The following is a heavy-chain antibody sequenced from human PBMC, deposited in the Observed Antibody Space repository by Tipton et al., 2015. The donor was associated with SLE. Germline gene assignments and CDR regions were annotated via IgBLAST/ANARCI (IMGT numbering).Heavy chain of an antibody. Sequence: GLVKPSQTLSLTCAISGDSVSSNSAAWNWIRQSPSRGLEWLGRTYYRSKWYNDYAVSVKSRVTINPDTSKNQFSLQLNSVTPEDTAVYYCARGGPNYDFWSQGYYGMDVWGQGTTVTVSS. J-gene: IGHJ6*02. D-gene: IGHD3-3*01. CDR2: TYYRSKWYN. CDR1: GDSVSSNSAA. V-gene: IGHV6-1*01. CDR3: ARGGPNYDFWSQGYYGMDV.